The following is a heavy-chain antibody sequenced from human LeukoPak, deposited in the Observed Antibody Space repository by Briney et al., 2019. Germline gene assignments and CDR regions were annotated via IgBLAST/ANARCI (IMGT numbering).Heavy chain of an antibody. J-gene: IGHJ4*02. V-gene: IGHV3-74*01. CDR2: IYSDGSST. D-gene: IGHD5-18*01. CDR3: ARGLGGYSYGSHDY. CDR1: GFTFSSYW. Sequence: KAGGSMRLSCAASGFTFSSYWMHWVRQAPGEGLVWVSRIYSDGSSTSYADSVKGRFTIARDNAKNTLYQQMNSLRAEDTAVYYCARGLGGYSYGSHDYWGQGTLVTVSS.